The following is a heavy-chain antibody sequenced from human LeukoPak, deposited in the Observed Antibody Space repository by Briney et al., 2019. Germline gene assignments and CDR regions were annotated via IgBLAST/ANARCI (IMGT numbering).Heavy chain of an antibody. CDR1: GFSLSTSGVG. Sequence: ESGPTLVKPTPPLTLTCTFSGFSLSTSGVGVGWIRQPTGTALEWLALIYWNDDKRYSPSLKSRLTITKDTSKNQVVLTMTNMDPVDTATYYCAHVTYDFCSGRVYFDYWGQGTLVTVSS. J-gene: IGHJ4*02. D-gene: IGHD3-3*01. CDR2: IYWNDDK. V-gene: IGHV2-5*01. CDR3: AHVTYDFCSGRVYFDY.